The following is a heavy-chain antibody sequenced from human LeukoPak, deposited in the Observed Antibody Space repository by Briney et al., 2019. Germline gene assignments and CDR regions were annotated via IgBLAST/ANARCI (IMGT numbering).Heavy chain of an antibody. CDR2: IIPIFGTA. CDR1: GGTFSSYA. J-gene: IGHJ6*03. D-gene: IGHD6-6*01. CDR3: ARDPLEYSSSFNYYYYMDV. V-gene: IGHV1-69*13. Sequence: SVKVSCKASGGTFSSYAISWVRQAPGQGLEWMGGIIPIFGTANYAQKFQGRVTITADESTSTAYMELSSLRSEDTAVYYCARDPLEYSSSFNYYYYMDVWGKGTTVTVSS.